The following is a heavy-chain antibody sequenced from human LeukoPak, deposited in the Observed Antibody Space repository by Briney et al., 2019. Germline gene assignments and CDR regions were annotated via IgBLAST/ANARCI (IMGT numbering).Heavy chain of an antibody. CDR3: ASHRTADWYDSSGQPFDY. CDR1: GFTFSDYY. J-gene: IGHJ4*02. V-gene: IGHV3-11*01. CDR2: ISSSGSTI. D-gene: IGHD3-22*01. Sequence: GGSLRLSCAASGFTFSDYYMNWIRQAPGKGLEWVSYISSSGSTIYYADSVRGRFTISRDNAKNSLYLQMNSLRAEDTAVYYCASHRTADWYDSSGQPFDYWGQGTLVTVSS.